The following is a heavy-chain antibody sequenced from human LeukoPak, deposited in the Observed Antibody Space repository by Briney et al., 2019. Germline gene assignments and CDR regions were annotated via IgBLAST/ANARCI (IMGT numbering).Heavy chain of an antibody. Sequence: GGSLRLSCAASGFTFSSYGMHWVRQAPGKGLEWVAYIQYDGSNEQYAHSVKGRFRISRDSSKNILYLQMNSLRAEDTAVYYCARDDTGSYRYTLPDYWGQGTLVTVSS. V-gene: IGHV3-30*02. D-gene: IGHD3-16*02. CDR2: IQYDGSNE. J-gene: IGHJ4*02. CDR3: ARDDTGSYRYTLPDY. CDR1: GFTFSSYG.